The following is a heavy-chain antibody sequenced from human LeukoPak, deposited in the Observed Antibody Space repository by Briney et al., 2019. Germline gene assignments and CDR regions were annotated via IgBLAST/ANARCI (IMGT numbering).Heavy chain of an antibody. D-gene: IGHD3-22*01. CDR3: AKGSYYDSSGYPNDY. CDR2: ITYDGSNK. CDR1: GFTFSSYG. J-gene: IGHJ4*02. Sequence: AGSLRLSCAASGFTFSSYGMHWVRQAPGKGLEWVAVITYDGSNKYYADSVKGRFTISRDNSKNKLYLQMNSLRAEDTAVYYCAKGSYYDSSGYPNDYWGQGTLVTVSS. V-gene: IGHV3-30*18.